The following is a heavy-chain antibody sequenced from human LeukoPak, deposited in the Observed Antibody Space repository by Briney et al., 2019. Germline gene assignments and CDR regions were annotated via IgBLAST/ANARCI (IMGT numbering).Heavy chain of an antibody. Sequence: ASVKVSCKGSGYTFTSYGITWVRQAPGQGLEWMGWINAYNGNTNYAQDLQGRVTITIDTSTTTAYMELRSLRSDDTAVYYCASSLCYGSGLGDWGQGTLVTVSS. CDR1: GYTFTSYG. V-gene: IGHV1-18*01. D-gene: IGHD3-10*01. CDR3: ASSLCYGSGLGD. J-gene: IGHJ4*02. CDR2: INAYNGNT.